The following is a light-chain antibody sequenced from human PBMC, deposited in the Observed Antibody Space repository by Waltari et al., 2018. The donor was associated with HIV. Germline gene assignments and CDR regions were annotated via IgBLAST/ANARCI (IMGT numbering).Light chain of an antibody. Sequence: QFALTQPASVSGSPGQSIPVSCTGTNSDIGYYNYVSWYQQHPGKAPKLIIYEVSNRPSGVSNRFSGSKSGNTASLTISGLQAEDEADYFCSSLTNSATLSVLFGGGTKLTVL. CDR3: SSLTNSATLSVL. J-gene: IGLJ3*02. CDR2: EVS. CDR1: NSDIGYYNY. V-gene: IGLV2-14*01.